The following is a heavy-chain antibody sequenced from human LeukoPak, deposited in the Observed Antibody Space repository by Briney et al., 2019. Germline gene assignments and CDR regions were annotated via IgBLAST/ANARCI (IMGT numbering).Heavy chain of an antibody. CDR1: GFTFSSYA. J-gene: IGHJ4*02. CDR2: ISGRGSST. D-gene: IGHD6-19*01. CDR3: AKGVAVASPYYFDY. Sequence: GGSLRLSCAASGFTFSSYAMSWVRPAPGKGLEWVSPISGRGSSTYYADSVKGRFTISTDNSKNTLYLQMNSLRAEDTAVYYCAKGVAVASPYYFDYWGQGTLVTVSS. V-gene: IGHV3-23*01.